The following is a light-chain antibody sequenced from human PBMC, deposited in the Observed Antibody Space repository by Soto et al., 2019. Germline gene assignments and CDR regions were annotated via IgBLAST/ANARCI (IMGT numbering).Light chain of an antibody. CDR3: SSYEV. J-gene: IGLJ1*01. CDR1: SSDVGGYNY. Sequence: QSALTQSPSASGSPGQSVTISCTGTSSDVGGYNYVSWYQQHPGKAPKLMIYEVSKRPSGVPDRFSGSKSGNTASLTVSGLQAEDEADYYCSSYEVFGTGTKVTVL. V-gene: IGLV2-8*01. CDR2: EVS.